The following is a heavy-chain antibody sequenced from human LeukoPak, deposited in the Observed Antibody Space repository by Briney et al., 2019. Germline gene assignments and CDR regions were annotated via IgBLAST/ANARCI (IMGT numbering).Heavy chain of an antibody. CDR3: ARLVRGVIIGWFDP. D-gene: IGHD3-10*01. Sequence: SETLSLTCTVSGGSISSSSYYWGWIRQPPGKGLEWIGSIYYSGSTYYNPSLKSRVTISVDTSKNQFSLKLSSVTAADTAVYYCARLVRGVIIGWFDPWGQGTLVTVSS. CDR1: GGSISSSSYY. V-gene: IGHV4-39*07. J-gene: IGHJ5*02. CDR2: IYYSGST.